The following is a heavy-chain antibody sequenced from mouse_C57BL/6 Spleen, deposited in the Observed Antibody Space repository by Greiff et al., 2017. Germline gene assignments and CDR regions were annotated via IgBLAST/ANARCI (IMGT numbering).Heavy chain of an antibody. CDR1: GFSLTSYA. Sequence: QVQLQQSGPGLVAPSQSLSITCTVSGFSLTSYAISWVRQPPGKGLEWLGVIWTGGGTNYNSALKSRLSISKDNSKSQGFLKMNRLQTDDTARYYCARTGTAQATFYYFDYWGQGTTLTVSS. V-gene: IGHV2-9-1*01. CDR2: IWTGGGT. J-gene: IGHJ2*01. CDR3: ARTGTAQATFYYFDY. D-gene: IGHD3-2*02.